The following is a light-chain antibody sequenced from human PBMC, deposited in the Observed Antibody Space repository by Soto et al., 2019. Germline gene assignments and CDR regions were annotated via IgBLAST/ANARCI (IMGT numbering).Light chain of an antibody. CDR2: KAS. V-gene: IGKV1-5*03. J-gene: IGKJ2*01. Sequence: EIQMTQSPSTLSASVGDRVTITCRASQSISSRLAWYQQKPGKAPKLLIYKASSLESGVPSRFSGSGSGTEFTLTISSLQPDDFATYYCQQYNSYPHTFGQGTKLEIK. CDR3: QQYNSYPHT. CDR1: QSISSR.